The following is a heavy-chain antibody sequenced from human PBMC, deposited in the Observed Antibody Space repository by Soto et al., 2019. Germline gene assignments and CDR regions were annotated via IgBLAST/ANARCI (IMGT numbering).Heavy chain of an antibody. CDR3: ASCGVRSSRCYGSCGFDV. J-gene: IGHJ3*01. CDR2: ISWDGGST. Sequence: GGSLRLSCAASGFTFDDYTMHWVRQAPGKGLEWVSLISWDGGSTYYADSVKGRFTISRDNSKNSLYLQMNSLRTEDTALNNCASCGVRSSRCYGSCGFDVWGQGTMVTVSS. CDR1: GFTFDDYT. V-gene: IGHV3-43*01. D-gene: IGHD2-15*01.